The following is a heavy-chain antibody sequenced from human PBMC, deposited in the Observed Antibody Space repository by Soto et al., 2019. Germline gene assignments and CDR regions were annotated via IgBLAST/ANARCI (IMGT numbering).Heavy chain of an antibody. CDR2: IYYSGST. CDR1: GGSVSSGSYY. Sequence: PSETLSLTCTVSGGSVSSGSYYWSWIRQPPGKGLEWIGYIYYSGSTNYNPSLKSRVTISVDTSKNQFSLKLSSVTAADTAVFYCARYCSYEDRFAYWTQRTLVPVSS. V-gene: IGHV4-61*01. J-gene: IGHJ4*02. CDR3: ARYCSYEDRFAY. D-gene: IGHD2-21*01.